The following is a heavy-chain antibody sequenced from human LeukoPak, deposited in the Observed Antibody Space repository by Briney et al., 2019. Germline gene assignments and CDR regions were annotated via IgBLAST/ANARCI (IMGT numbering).Heavy chain of an antibody. Sequence: PSETLSLTCTVSGGSISSSSYYWGWIRQPPGKGLEWIGSIYYSGSTYYNPSLKSRDTISVDTSKNQFSLKLSPVTAADTAVYYCARGLLWFGDPTGAFDIWGQGTMVTVSS. J-gene: IGHJ3*02. CDR2: IYYSGST. CDR3: ARGLLWFGDPTGAFDI. V-gene: IGHV4-39*07. D-gene: IGHD3-10*01. CDR1: GGSISSSSYY.